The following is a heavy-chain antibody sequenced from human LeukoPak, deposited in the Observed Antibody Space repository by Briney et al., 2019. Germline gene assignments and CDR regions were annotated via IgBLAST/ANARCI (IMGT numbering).Heavy chain of an antibody. CDR2: IYYSGST. CDR1: GGSISSYY. CDR3: ARELVDTARNAFDN. J-gene: IGHJ3*02. Sequence: SETLSLTCTVSGGSISSYYWSWIRQPPGKGLEWIGYIYYSGSTNYNPSLKSRVTISVDTSKNQFSLKLSSVTAADTAVYYCARELVDTARNAFDNWGQGTMVTVSS. D-gene: IGHD5-18*01. V-gene: IGHV4-59*01.